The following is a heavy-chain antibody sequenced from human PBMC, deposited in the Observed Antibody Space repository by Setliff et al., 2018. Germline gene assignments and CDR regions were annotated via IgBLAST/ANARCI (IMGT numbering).Heavy chain of an antibody. Sequence: PSETLSLTCAVSGGSISSGSYYWSWIRQPAGKGLEWVGRLHTSGSTNYNPSLKSRVTISVDTSKNQFSLKLSSVTAADTAVYFCARGGSAWAWNYDLWGRGTLVTVSS. CDR1: GGSISSGSYY. D-gene: IGHD3-16*01. J-gene: IGHJ2*01. CDR2: LHTSGST. CDR3: ARGGSAWAWNYDL. V-gene: IGHV4-61*02.